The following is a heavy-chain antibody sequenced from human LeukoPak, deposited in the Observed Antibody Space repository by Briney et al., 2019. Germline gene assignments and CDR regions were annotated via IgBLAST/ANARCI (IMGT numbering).Heavy chain of an antibody. Sequence: PSETLSLTCAVYGGSFSGYYWSWIRQPPGKGLEWIGEINHSGSTNYNPSLKSRVTISVDTSKNQFSLKLSSVTAADTAVYYCASPLYNWNYGYWGQGTLVTVSS. CDR3: ASPLYNWNYGY. V-gene: IGHV4-34*01. J-gene: IGHJ4*02. D-gene: IGHD1-7*01. CDR1: GGSFSGYY. CDR2: INHSGST.